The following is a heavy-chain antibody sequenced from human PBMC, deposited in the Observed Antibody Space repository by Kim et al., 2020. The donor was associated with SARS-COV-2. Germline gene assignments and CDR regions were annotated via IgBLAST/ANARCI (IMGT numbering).Heavy chain of an antibody. V-gene: IGHV3-11*04. J-gene: IGHJ1*01. Sequence: GGSLRLSCAASGFTFSDYYMSWIRQAPGKGLEWVSYISSSGSTIYYADSVKGRFTISRDNAKNSLYLQMNSLRAEDTAVYYCARGGVVVAAAAEKPHAEYFQHWGQGTLVTVSS. CDR2: ISSSGSTI. CDR1: GFTFSDYY. D-gene: IGHD2-15*01. CDR3: ARGGVVVAAAAEKPHAEYFQH.